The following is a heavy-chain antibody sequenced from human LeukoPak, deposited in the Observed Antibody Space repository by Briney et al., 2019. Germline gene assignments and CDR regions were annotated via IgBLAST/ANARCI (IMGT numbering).Heavy chain of an antibody. CDR3: ATVPFSHGGNTNWFDP. CDR2: ISSSSSTI. Sequence: PGGSLRLSCAASGFTFSSYSMNWVRQAPGKGLEWVSYISSSSSTIYYADSVKGRFTISRDNAKNSLYLQMNSLRDEDTAVYYCATVPFSHGGNTNWFDPWGQGTLVTVSS. CDR1: GFTFSSYS. V-gene: IGHV3-48*02. D-gene: IGHD4-23*01. J-gene: IGHJ5*02.